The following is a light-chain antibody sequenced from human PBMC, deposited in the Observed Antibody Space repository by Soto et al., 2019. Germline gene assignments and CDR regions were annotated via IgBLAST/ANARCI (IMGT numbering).Light chain of an antibody. Sequence: EIVMTQSPATLSVSPGDRVTLSCRASQSVATNLAWYQQKPGQAPRLLIYGASTRAPRIPARFSGGGSETEFTLTISSLQSEDFVVYYCQQYNNWPPITFGQGTRLEIK. CDR2: GAS. CDR1: QSVATN. V-gene: IGKV3-15*01. J-gene: IGKJ5*01. CDR3: QQYNNWPPIT.